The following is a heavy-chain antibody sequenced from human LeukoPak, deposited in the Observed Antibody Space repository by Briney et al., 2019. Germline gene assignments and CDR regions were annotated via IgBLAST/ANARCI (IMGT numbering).Heavy chain of an antibody. CDR3: AKGGRDTSHYHFDY. V-gene: IGHV3-30*02. CDR1: GFSFSNSG. D-gene: IGHD1-26*01. J-gene: IGHJ4*02. CDR2: IWFGEGSQ. Sequence: PGGSLRLSCAASGFSFSNSGMHWVRQAPGKGLEWVAGIWFGEGSQYYADSVKGRFIISRDNSKNTLFLEMNSLRAEDTAVYFCAKGGRDTSHYHFDYWGQGTQVTVSS.